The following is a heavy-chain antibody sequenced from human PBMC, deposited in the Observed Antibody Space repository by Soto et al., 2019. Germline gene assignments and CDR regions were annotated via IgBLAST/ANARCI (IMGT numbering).Heavy chain of an antibody. CDR2: IIPIFGTA. CDR3: ARDFTGGNWFDP. D-gene: IGHD3-10*01. J-gene: IGHJ5*02. CDR1: GGTFSSYA. Sequence: QVQLVQSGAEVKKPGSSVKVSCKASGGTFSSYAISWVRQAPGQGLEWMGGIIPIFGTANLAQKFQGRGTITADKTTSTAYMELSSLRAEDTAEYYCARDFTGGNWFDPWGQGTLVTVSS. V-gene: IGHV1-69*06.